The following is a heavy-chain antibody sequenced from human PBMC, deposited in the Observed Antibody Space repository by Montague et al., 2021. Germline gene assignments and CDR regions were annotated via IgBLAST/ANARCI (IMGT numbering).Heavy chain of an antibody. CDR3: ARHGVSSWYRELDGFDI. V-gene: IGHV4-59*08. CDR1: GGSISAYY. J-gene: IGHJ3*02. D-gene: IGHD6-13*01. CDR2: IYYIGST. Sequence: SETLPLTCTVSGGSISAYYWSWIRQPPGKGPEWIGYIYYIGSTNYNPSLKSRVTVSVDTSKNQFSLKLSSVTAADTAVYYCARHGVSSWYRELDGFDIWGQETMVIVSS.